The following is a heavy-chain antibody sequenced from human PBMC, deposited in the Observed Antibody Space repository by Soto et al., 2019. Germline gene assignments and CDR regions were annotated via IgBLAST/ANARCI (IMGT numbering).Heavy chain of an antibody. CDR2: IIPTFGRT. CDR1: GYTFTSYA. J-gene: IGHJ6*02. Sequence: ASVKVSCKASGYTFTSYAISWVRQAPGKGLEWMGKIIPTFGRTNYAQKFQGRLTISADDSTSTAYMELTSLESDDTAVYYCARDPLSSFAMDVWGQGTTVTVSS. D-gene: IGHD3-10*02. V-gene: IGHV1-69*13. CDR3: ARDPLSSFAMDV.